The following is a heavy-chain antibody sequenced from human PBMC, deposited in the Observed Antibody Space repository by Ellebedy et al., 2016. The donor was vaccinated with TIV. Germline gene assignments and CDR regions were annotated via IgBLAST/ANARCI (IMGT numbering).Heavy chain of an antibody. D-gene: IGHD2-21*02. V-gene: IGHV4-39*01. CDR3: ARTDPWQPIDD. CDR2: VFYSGSP. Sequence: MPSETLSLTCSVSGGSVSSTRYYWAWLRQPPGPGLEHMGRVFYSGSPYYNPSFKSRVTLSADTSKNQFSLNLRTVTAADTAVYYCARTDPWQPIDDWGQGILVSVSS. J-gene: IGHJ4*02. CDR1: GGSVSSTRYY.